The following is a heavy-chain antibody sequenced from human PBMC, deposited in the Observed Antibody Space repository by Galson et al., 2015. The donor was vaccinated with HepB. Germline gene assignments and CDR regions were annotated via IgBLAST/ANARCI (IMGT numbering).Heavy chain of an antibody. J-gene: IGHJ4*02. D-gene: IGHD6-19*01. Sequence: SVKVSCKASGGTFSSYAISWVRQAPGQGLEWMGGIIPIFGTANCAQKFQGRVTITADESTSTAYMELSSLRSEDTAVYYCARGVAVAGPFDYWGQGTLVTVSS. CDR3: ARGVAVAGPFDY. V-gene: IGHV1-69*13. CDR1: GGTFSSYA. CDR2: IIPIFGTA.